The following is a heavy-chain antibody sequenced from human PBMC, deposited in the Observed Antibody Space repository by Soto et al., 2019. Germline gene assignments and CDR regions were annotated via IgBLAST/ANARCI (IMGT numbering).Heavy chain of an antibody. CDR2: IYYSGST. D-gene: IGHD3-10*01. CDR1: GGSISSSSYY. J-gene: IGHJ4*02. V-gene: IGHV4-39*01. Sequence: QLQLQESGPGLVKPSETLSLTCTVSGGSISSSSYYWGWIRQPPGKGLEWIGSIYYSGSTYYNPSLKSRVTIFLDTSKNQFSLKLSSVTAADTAVYYCARQSSKGPSGRLNLFDYWGQGTLVTVSS. CDR3: ARQSSKGPSGRLNLFDY.